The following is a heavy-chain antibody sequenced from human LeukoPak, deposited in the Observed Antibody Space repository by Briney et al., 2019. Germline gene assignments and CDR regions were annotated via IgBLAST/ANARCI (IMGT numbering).Heavy chain of an antibody. CDR1: GFTFSGSA. CDR3: AELGITMIGGV. D-gene: IGHD3-10*02. Sequence: GGSLRLSRAASGFTFSGSATHWVRQASGKGLEWVSYISSSGSTIYYADSVKGRFTISRDNAKNSLYLQMNSLRAEDTAVYYCAELGITMIGGVWGKGTTVTISS. V-gene: IGHV3-48*03. CDR2: ISSSGSTI. J-gene: IGHJ6*04.